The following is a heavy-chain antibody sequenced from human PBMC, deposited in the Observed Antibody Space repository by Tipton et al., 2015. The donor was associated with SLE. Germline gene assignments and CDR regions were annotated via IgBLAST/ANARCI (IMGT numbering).Heavy chain of an antibody. D-gene: IGHD6-19*01. CDR1: GDTISDHY. Sequence: TLSPTCTVSGDTISDHYWSWIRQPPGKGLEWIGYISYSGSTNYSPSLKSRVTISLDTSKTQFSLKLRSVTAADTAIYYCARGGYSSGWYGDYFVYCGQGTLVTVSS. V-gene: IGHV4-59*11. J-gene: IGHJ4*02. CDR2: ISYSGST. CDR3: ARGGYSSGWYGDYFVY.